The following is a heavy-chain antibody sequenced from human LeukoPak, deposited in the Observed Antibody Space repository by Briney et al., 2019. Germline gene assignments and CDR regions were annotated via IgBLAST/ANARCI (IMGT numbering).Heavy chain of an antibody. CDR2: TYYRSKWYN. D-gene: IGHD2-15*01. CDR1: GDSVSDNSAA. Sequence: SQTLSLTCAISGDSVSDNSAAWNWIRQSPSRGLEWLGRTYYRSKWYNDYAVSVKSRLTINPDTSKNQFSLQLNSVTPEDTAAYYCARSRYCSGGSCLAQYFQHWGQGTLVTVPS. CDR3: ARSRYCSGGSCLAQYFQH. J-gene: IGHJ1*01. V-gene: IGHV6-1*01.